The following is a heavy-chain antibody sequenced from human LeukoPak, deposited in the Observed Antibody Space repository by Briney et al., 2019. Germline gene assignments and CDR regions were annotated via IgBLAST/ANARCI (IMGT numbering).Heavy chain of an antibody. V-gene: IGHV4-59*01. CDR3: AGRHRSGGGCYFAGADPFDY. CDR1: GGSISSYY. Sequence: ASETLSLTCTVSGGSISSYYWSWIRQPPGKGLEWIGYIYYSGSTNYNPSLKSRVTILVDTSKNQFSLKLRSVTAADTAVYFCAGRHRSGGGCYFAGADPFDYWAQGTLVTVSS. J-gene: IGHJ4*02. CDR2: IYYSGST. D-gene: IGHD2-15*01.